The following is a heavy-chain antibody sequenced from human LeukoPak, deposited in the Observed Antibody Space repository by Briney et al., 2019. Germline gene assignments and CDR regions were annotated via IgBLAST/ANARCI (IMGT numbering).Heavy chain of an antibody. CDR3: ARDGTGTTTNDAFDI. CDR1: GYSISSGYY. V-gene: IGHV4-38-2*02. D-gene: IGHD1-7*01. CDR2: IYYSGST. Sequence: TSETLSLTCTVSGYSISSGYYWGWIRPPPGKGLEWIGSIYYSGSTYYNPSLKSRVTISVDTSKNQFSLKLSSVTAADTAVYYCARDGTGTTTNDAFDIWGQGTMVTVSS. J-gene: IGHJ3*02.